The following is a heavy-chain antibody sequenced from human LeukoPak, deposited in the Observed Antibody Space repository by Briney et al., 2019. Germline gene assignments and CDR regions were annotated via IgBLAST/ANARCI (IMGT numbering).Heavy chain of an antibody. V-gene: IGHV1-3*01. CDR2: MDGGNGNT. Sequence: ASVKVSCKASGYTFTTYAMHWVRQAPGQRLEWMGWMDGGNGNTEYSQKFQGRVTITRDTSASTAYMELSSLRSEDTAVYYCARVYCGSTSCHYYFDYWGQGTLVTVSS. CDR3: ARVYCGSTSCHYYFDY. D-gene: IGHD2-2*01. CDR1: GYTFTTYA. J-gene: IGHJ4*02.